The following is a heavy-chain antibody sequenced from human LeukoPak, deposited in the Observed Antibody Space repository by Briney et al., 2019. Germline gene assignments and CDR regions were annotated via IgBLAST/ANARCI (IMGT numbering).Heavy chain of an antibody. CDR1: GFTVSSNY. CDR3: AREAAGTSYYFDY. V-gene: IGHV3-66*01. D-gene: IGHD6-13*01. J-gene: IGHJ4*02. CDR2: IYSGGST. Sequence: GGSLRLSCAASGFTVSSNYMSWVRQAPGKGLEWVSVIYSGGSTYYADSVKGRFTISRDNSKNTLYLQMNSLRAEDTAVYYCAREAAGTSYYFDYWGQGTLVTVSS.